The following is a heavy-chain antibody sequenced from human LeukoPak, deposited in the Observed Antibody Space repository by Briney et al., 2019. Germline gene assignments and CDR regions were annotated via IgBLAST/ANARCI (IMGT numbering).Heavy chain of an antibody. Sequence: GGSLRLSCEASGFTFSSYWLTWVRQAPGKGLEWVANIKQDGSEKFYVDSVKGRFTISRDSAKNSLYLQMNSLRAEDTAVYYCAKGTSSGWYYFDYWGQGTLVTVSS. J-gene: IGHJ4*02. CDR2: IKQDGSEK. D-gene: IGHD6-19*01. CDR3: AKGTSSGWYYFDY. V-gene: IGHV3-7*01. CDR1: GFTFSSYW.